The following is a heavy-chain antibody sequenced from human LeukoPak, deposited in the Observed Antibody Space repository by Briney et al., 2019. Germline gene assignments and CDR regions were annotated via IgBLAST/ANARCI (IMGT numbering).Heavy chain of an antibody. J-gene: IGHJ5*02. D-gene: IGHD1-26*01. Sequence: GSLRLSCAASGFTFSSYGMHWVRQAPGKGLEWVAVIWYEGTNIYYADSVKGRFTISRDNSKSTVYLQVNSLRAEDTAMYYCTRQGGLGSYATGSWFGPWGQGTLVTVSS. CDR1: GFTFSSYG. V-gene: IGHV3-33*01. CDR2: IWYEGTNI. CDR3: TRQGGLGSYATGSWFGP.